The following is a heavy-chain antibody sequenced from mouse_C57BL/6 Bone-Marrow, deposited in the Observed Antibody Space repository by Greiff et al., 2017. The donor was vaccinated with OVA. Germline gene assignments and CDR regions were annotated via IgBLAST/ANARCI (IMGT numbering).Heavy chain of an antibody. D-gene: IGHD1-1*01. J-gene: IGHJ4*01. V-gene: IGHV1-55*01. CDR2: IYPGSGST. Sequence: QVQLQQPGAELVKPGASVKMSCKASGYTFTSYWITWVKQRPGQGLEWIGDIYPGSGSTNYNEKFKSKATLTVDTSSSTAYMQLSSLTSEDSAVYYCARSGGSSYEDAMDYWGQGTSVTVSS. CDR3: ARSGGSSYEDAMDY. CDR1: GYTFTSYW.